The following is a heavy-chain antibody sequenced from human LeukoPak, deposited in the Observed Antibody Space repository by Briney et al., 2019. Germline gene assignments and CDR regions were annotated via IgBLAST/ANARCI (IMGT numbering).Heavy chain of an antibody. V-gene: IGHV3-20*04. CDR1: GFTFSSYS. CDR2: IHPNNGGV. D-gene: IGHD2-8*01. J-gene: IGHJ4*02. Sequence: GGSLRLSCAASGFTFSSYSMNWVRQAPGKGLEWVSSIHPNNGGVGYAASVKGRFAISRDNARNSLYLEMTSLRPEDTAVYYCVKDAPNGSVDFWGRGTLVTVSS. CDR3: VKDAPNGSVDF.